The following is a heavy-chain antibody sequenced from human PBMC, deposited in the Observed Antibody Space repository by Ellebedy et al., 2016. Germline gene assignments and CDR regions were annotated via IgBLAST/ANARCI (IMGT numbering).Heavy chain of an antibody. Sequence: GSLRLSXTVSGGSISSYYWSWIRQPPGKGLEWIGYIYYTGSTNYNPSLKSRVTISVSTSKNQFSLKLSSVTAADTAVYYCARGTGYSTSWYFFDYWGQGTLVTVSS. CDR2: IYYTGST. CDR1: GGSISSYY. CDR3: ARGTGYSTSWYFFDY. V-gene: IGHV4-59*13. J-gene: IGHJ4*02. D-gene: IGHD6-13*01.